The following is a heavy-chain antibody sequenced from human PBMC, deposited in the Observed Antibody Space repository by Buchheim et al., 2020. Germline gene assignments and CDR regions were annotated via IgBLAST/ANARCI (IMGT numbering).Heavy chain of an antibody. V-gene: IGHV4-34*01. J-gene: IGHJ4*02. CDR2: INHSGST. CDR3: ARAYYDFWSGYYPHTFDY. Sequence: QVQLQQWGAGLLKPSETLSLTCAVYGGSFSGYYWSWIRQPPGKGLEWIGEINHSGSTNYNPSLKSRVTISVDTSKNQFSLKLSSVTAADTAVYYCARAYYDFWSGYYPHTFDYWGQGTL. D-gene: IGHD3-3*01. CDR1: GGSFSGYY.